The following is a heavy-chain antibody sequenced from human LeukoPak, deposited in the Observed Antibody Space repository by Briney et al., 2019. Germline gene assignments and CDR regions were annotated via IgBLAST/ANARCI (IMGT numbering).Heavy chain of an antibody. CDR3: ARLPGQTYDFWSGYYTYFDY. Sequence: ASVKVSCKASGYTFTGYYMHWVRQAPGQGLEWMGWINPNSGGTNYAQKFQGRVTMTRDTSISTAYMELSRLRSDDTAVYYCARLPGQTYDFWSGYYTYFDYWGQGTLVTVSS. J-gene: IGHJ4*02. V-gene: IGHV1-2*02. CDR1: GYTFTGYY. CDR2: INPNSGGT. D-gene: IGHD3-3*01.